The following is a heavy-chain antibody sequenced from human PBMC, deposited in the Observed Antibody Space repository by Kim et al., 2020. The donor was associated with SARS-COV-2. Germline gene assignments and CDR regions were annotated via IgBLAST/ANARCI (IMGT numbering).Heavy chain of an antibody. CDR1: GGSISSYY. Sequence: SETLSLTCTVSGGSISSYYWSWIRQPPGKGLEWIGYIYYSGSTNYNPSLKSRVTISVDTSKNQFSLKLSSVTAAETAVYYCARDHRGWLKYTANWYFDLWGRGTLGPVSS. CDR2: IYYSGST. J-gene: IGHJ2*01. CDR3: ARDHRGWLKYTANWYFDL. V-gene: IGHV4-59*01. D-gene: IGHD3-22*01.